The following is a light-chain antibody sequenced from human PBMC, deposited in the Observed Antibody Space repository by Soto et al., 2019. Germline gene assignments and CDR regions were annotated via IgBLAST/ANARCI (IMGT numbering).Light chain of an antibody. CDR1: SSNIGAGFD. Sequence: QSVLTQPPSVSGAPGQRVTISCTGSSSNIGAGFDVHWYQKLRGTAPKLLIYGNNNRPSGVPDRFSGSKSGTSASLAITGLQAEDEADYYYQSYDSSLLHVVFGGGTKLTVL. CDR2: GNN. CDR3: QSYDSSLLHVV. V-gene: IGLV1-40*01. J-gene: IGLJ2*01.